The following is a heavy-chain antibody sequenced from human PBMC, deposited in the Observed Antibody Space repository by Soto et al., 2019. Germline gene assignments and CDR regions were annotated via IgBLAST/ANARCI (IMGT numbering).Heavy chain of an antibody. V-gene: IGHV1-3*01. D-gene: IGHD3-16*01. J-gene: IGHJ6*02. CDR1: GYTFTSYA. CDR2: INAGNGNT. Sequence: GASVKVSCKASGYTFTSYAMHWVRQAPGQRLEWMGWINAGNGNTKYSQKFQGRVTITRDTSASTAYMELSSLRSEDTAVYYCARDQTLGLGYYYGMDVWGQGTTVTVSS. CDR3: ARDQTLGLGYYYGMDV.